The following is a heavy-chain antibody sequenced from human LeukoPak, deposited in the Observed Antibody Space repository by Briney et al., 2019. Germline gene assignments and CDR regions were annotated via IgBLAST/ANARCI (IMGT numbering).Heavy chain of an antibody. V-gene: IGHV3-11*06. Sequence: GGSLRLSCAASGFTFSDYYMSWIRQAPGKGLEWVSYISSSSSYTNYADSVKGRFTISRDNAKNSLYLQMNSLRAEDTAVYYCAGDFSSSLDFWGQGTLVTVSS. D-gene: IGHD6-13*01. CDR1: GFTFSDYY. CDR2: ISSSSSYT. J-gene: IGHJ4*02. CDR3: AGDFSSSLDF.